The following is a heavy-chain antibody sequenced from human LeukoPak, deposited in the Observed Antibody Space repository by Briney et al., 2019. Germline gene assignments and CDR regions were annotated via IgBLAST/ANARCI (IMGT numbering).Heavy chain of an antibody. CDR1: GFTFSSYE. V-gene: IGHV3-23*01. CDR2: ISGSGDTT. J-gene: IGHJ5*02. CDR3: AKNAGLGYCSSTSCPIDP. D-gene: IGHD2-2*01. Sequence: GGSLRLSCAASGFTFSSYEMNWVRQAPGKGLEWVSGISGSGDTTHYADSVKGRFTISRDNSKNTLYLQMNSLRAEDTAVYYCAKNAGLGYCSSTSCPIDPWGQGTLVTVSS.